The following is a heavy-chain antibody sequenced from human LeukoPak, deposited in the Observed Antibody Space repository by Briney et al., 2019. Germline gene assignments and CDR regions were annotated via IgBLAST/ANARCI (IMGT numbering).Heavy chain of an antibody. CDR1: GGSISSGDYY. D-gene: IGHD4-17*01. V-gene: IGHV4-30-4*01. CDR2: IYYSGST. CDR3: ARANYYGDKEGVFDI. Sequence: PSETLSLTCTVSGGSISSGDYYWSWIRQPPGKGLEWIGYIYYSGSTYYNPSLKSRVTISVDTSKNQFSLKLSSVTAADTAVYYCARANYYGDKEGVFDIGGQGTRAPVSS. J-gene: IGHJ3*02.